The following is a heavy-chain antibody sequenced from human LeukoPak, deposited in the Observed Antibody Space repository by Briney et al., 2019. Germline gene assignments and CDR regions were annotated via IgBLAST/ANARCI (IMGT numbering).Heavy chain of an antibody. CDR2: IKPDGSST. V-gene: IGHV3-74*01. Sequence: GGSLRLSCAASGFTFSSFWMYWVRQVPGEGLVWVSRIKPDGSSTGYADPVKGRFTISRDNAKNTLFLQMNSLRAEDTAVYYCTTIYSGSVDYWGQGALVTVPS. D-gene: IGHD5-12*01. J-gene: IGHJ4*02. CDR3: TTIYSGSVDY. CDR1: GFTFSSFW.